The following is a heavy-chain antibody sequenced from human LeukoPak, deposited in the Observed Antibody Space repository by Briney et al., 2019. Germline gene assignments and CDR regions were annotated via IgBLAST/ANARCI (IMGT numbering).Heavy chain of an antibody. D-gene: IGHD2-15*01. Sequence: GGSLRLSCAASGFTFSDYNMHWVRQAPGKGLDWVALMSPDGNKKYYADSVKGRFTISRDNSKNTVDLQLNSLRAEDTAVYYCARDNEYCTGGTCRLDYWGQGALVTVSS. CDR1: GFTFSDYN. CDR2: MSPDGNKK. V-gene: IGHV3-30-3*01. CDR3: ARDNEYCTGGTCRLDY. J-gene: IGHJ4*02.